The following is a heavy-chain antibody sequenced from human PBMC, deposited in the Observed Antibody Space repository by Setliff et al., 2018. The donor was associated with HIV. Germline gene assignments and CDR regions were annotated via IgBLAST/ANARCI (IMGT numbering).Heavy chain of an antibody. Sequence: SLRLSCAASGFTFNTYAVTWVRQAPGKGLEWVSVISADGLTTFYADSVKGRFTVSRDNSKDTLYLQMNSLRAEDTALYYCAKVRWTANYYFDCWGQGTLVTVSS. CDR3: AKVRWTANYYFDC. J-gene: IGHJ4*02. CDR1: GFTFNTYA. CDR2: ISADGLTT. D-gene: IGHD1-7*01. V-gene: IGHV3-23*01.